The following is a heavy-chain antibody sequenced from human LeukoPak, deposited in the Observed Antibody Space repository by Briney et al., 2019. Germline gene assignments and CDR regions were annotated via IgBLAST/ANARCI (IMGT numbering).Heavy chain of an antibody. CDR2: ISRSGGTI. Sequence: GASLRLSCAASGFTFSSYEMNWVRQAPGKGLEWISYISRSGGTIYYADSVKGRFTISRDNAKHSLYLQLNSLRGEDTAVYYCARDVAAIDYWGQGTLVTVSS. J-gene: IGHJ4*02. CDR3: ARDVAAIDY. V-gene: IGHV3-48*03. CDR1: GFTFSSYE.